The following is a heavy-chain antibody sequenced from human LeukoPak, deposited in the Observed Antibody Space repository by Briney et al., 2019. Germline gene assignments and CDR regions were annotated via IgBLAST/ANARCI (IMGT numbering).Heavy chain of an antibody. CDR2: MKHDGSEK. CDR3: AREGTVTPYNFDY. V-gene: IGHV3-7*01. CDR1: GFTFSSYW. D-gene: IGHD4-17*01. Sequence: GGSLRLSCAASGFTFSSYWMSWVRQAPGKGLEWVANMKHDGSEKYYVDSVKGRFTTSRDNAKNSVYLQMNSLRAEDTAVYYCAREGTVTPYNFDYWGQGTLVTVSS. J-gene: IGHJ4*02.